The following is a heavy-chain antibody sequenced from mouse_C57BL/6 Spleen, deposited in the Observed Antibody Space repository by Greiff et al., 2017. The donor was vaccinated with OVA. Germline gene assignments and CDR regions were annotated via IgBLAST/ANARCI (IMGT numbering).Heavy chain of an antibody. CDR2: IDPETGGT. V-gene: IGHV1-15*01. J-gene: IGHJ1*03. CDR1: GYTFTDYE. CDR3: TRSEYYGSNHWYFDV. Sequence: QVQLQQSGAELVRPGASVTLSCKASGYTFTDYEMHWVKQTPVHGLEWIGAIDPETGGTAYNQTFKGKAILTADKSSSTAYMELRSLTSEDSAVYYCTRSEYYGSNHWYFDVWGTGTTVTVSS. D-gene: IGHD1-1*01.